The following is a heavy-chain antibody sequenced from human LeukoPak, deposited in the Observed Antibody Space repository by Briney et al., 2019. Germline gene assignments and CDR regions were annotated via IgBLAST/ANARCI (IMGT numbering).Heavy chain of an antibody. D-gene: IGHD4-11*01. Sequence: PGGSLRLSCAASGFTFSSYAMSWVRQVPGKGLEWVSAISGSGGSTYYADSVKGRFTIPRDNSKNTLYLQMNSLRAEDTAVYYCAKKLLTVTTWGFDYWGQGTLVTVSS. CDR3: AKKLLTVTTWGFDY. CDR1: GFTFSSYA. CDR2: ISGSGGST. J-gene: IGHJ4*02. V-gene: IGHV3-23*01.